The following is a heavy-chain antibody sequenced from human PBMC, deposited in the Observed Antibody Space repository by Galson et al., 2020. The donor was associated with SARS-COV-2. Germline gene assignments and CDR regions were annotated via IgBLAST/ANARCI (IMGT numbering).Heavy chain of an antibody. Sequence: ASVKVSCKASGYTFTSYAINWVRQAPGPGLEWMGWISAYSGKTKYAQKFQGRVTMTTDTSTSTGYMELRGLRSDDTAVYYCARDTYYGSGVFDYWGQGTLVTVFS. CDR3: ARDTYYGSGVFDY. J-gene: IGHJ4*02. D-gene: IGHD3-10*01. V-gene: IGHV1-18*01. CDR1: GYTFTSYA. CDR2: ISAYSGKT.